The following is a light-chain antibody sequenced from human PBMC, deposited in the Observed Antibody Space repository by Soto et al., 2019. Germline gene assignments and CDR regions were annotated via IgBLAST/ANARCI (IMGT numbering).Light chain of an antibody. Sequence: EIVLTQPPGTLSLSPGERATLSCRASQSVSSSYLAWYQQKPGQAPRLLIYDASNRATGIPARFSGSGSGTDFTLTISSLEPEDFAVYYCQQRYNWPPITFGQGTRLEI. CDR3: QQRYNWPPIT. V-gene: IGKV3D-20*02. CDR1: QSVSSSY. J-gene: IGKJ5*01. CDR2: DAS.